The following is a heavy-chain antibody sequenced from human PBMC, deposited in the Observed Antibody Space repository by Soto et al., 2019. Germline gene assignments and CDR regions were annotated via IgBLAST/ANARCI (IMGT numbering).Heavy chain of an antibody. CDR2: INAGNGNT. V-gene: IGHV1-3*01. CDR1: GYTFTSYA. D-gene: IGHD1-1*01. J-gene: IGHJ6*03. Sequence: ASVKVSCKASGYTFTSYAMHWVRQAPGQRLEWMGWINAGNGNTKYSQKFQGRVTITRDTSASTAYMELSSLRSEDTAVYYCARDTNSNYYMDVWGKGTTVTVSS. CDR3: ARDTNSNYYMDV.